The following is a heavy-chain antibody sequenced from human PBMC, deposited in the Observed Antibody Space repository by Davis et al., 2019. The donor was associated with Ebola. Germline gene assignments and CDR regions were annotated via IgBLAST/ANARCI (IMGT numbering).Heavy chain of an antibody. V-gene: IGHV4-4*02. CDR2: IHHSGST. CDR1: GGPTSSSNW. J-gene: IGHJ3*02. CDR3: ARVLFSVWNYEALDI. Sequence: SETLSLTCAVSGGPTSSSNWWSWVRQPPGKGLEWIGEIHHSGSTNYNPSLKSRVTMFLDKSLNQFSLKMSYVTAADTAVYYCARVLFSVWNYEALDIWGQGTTVTVSS. D-gene: IGHD1-7*01.